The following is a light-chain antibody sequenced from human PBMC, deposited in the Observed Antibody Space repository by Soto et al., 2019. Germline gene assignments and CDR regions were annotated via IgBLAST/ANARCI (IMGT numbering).Light chain of an antibody. V-gene: IGKV3-15*01. J-gene: IGKJ4*01. CDR3: QQYDTWPLT. CDR2: DAS. CDR1: QSVGSN. Sequence: EIVMTQSPATLSLSPGERVTLSCKARQSVGSNLAWYKQTPGQAPRVVIYDASTRATVIPARFSGSGSGTEFTLTISSLKSEDFEVYYCQQYDTWPLTFGGGTKVDIK.